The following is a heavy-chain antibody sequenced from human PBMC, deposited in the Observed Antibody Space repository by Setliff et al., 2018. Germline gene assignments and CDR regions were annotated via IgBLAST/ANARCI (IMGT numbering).Heavy chain of an antibody. Sequence: SVKVSCKASGGTFSSYGISWVRQAPGQGLEWMGGIIPIFGTAIYAQKFQGRVTITADESTSTAYMELSSLRSEDTAVYYCARVRAYSGSYYYMDVWGKGTTVTVSS. CDR2: IIPIFGTA. J-gene: IGHJ6*03. CDR1: GGTFSSYG. D-gene: IGHD1-26*01. CDR3: ARVRAYSGSYYYMDV. V-gene: IGHV1-69*13.